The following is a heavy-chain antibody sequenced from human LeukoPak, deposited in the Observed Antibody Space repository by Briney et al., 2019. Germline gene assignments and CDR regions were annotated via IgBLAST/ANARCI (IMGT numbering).Heavy chain of an antibody. D-gene: IGHD4-17*01. Sequence: GGSLRLSCAASGFTFSSYAMSWVRQAPGKGLEWVSGISGSGGSTYYADSVKGRFTISRDNSKNTLYLQMNSLRAEDTAVYYCAKDSGETTVTTRHDFDIWGQGTMVTVSS. CDR3: AKDSGETTVTTRHDFDI. CDR1: GFTFSSYA. CDR2: ISGSGGST. V-gene: IGHV3-23*01. J-gene: IGHJ3*02.